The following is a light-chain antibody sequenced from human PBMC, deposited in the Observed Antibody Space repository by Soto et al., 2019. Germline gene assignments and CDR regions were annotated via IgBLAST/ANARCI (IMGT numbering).Light chain of an antibody. CDR3: LQSFGSLPIT. CDR2: VAS. CDR1: QNIENY. V-gene: IGKV1-39*01. Sequence: DIQMTQSPSSLTASLGDTVTISCRASQNIENYLHWYQQKAGKAPEVLLYVASVLKDGVSSRFSGTGYGTDFTLTITNLQPDDFAMYYCLQSFGSLPITLGQGTRLDIK. J-gene: IGKJ5*01.